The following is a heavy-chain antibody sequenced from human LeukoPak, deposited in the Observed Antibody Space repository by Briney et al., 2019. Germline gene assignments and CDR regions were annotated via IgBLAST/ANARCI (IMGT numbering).Heavy chain of an antibody. D-gene: IGHD2-2*01. CDR2: ISYDGRNK. CDR3: ARDGPLGYCSSTSCSEFDY. V-gene: IGHV3-30*04. CDR1: GFTFSSYA. Sequence: GRSLRLSCAASGFTFSSYAMHWVRQAPGKGLEGVAVISYDGRNKYYADSVKGRFTISRDNSKNTLYLQMNSLRAEDTAVYYCARDGPLGYCSSTSCSEFDYWGQGTLDTVSS. J-gene: IGHJ4*02.